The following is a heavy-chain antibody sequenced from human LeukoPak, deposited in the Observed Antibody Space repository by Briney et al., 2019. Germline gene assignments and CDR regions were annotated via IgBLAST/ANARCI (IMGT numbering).Heavy chain of an antibody. J-gene: IGHJ4*02. V-gene: IGHV4-59*01. CDR3: ASGYSYGPPGVFDY. CDR1: GGSISSYY. CDR2: IYYSGSA. D-gene: IGHD5-18*01. Sequence: PSETLSLTCTVSGGSISSYYWSWIRQPPGEGLEWIGYIYYSGSANYNPSLKSRVTISVDTSKNQFSLKLSSVTAADTAVYYCASGYSYGPPGVFDYWGQGTPVTVSS.